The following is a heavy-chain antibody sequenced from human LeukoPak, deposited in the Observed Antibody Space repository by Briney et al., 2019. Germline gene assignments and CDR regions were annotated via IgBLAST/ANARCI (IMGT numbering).Heavy chain of an antibody. CDR1: GFTFSSYA. J-gene: IGHJ5*02. V-gene: IGHV3-30*01. Sequence: GSLRLSCAASGFTFSSYAMHWVRQAPGKGLEWVAVISYDGSNKYYADSVKGRFTISRDNSKNTLYLQMNSLRAEDTAVYYCAGALMSPFDPWGQGTLVTVSS. CDR3: AGALMSPFDP. D-gene: IGHD2-8*01. CDR2: ISYDGSNK.